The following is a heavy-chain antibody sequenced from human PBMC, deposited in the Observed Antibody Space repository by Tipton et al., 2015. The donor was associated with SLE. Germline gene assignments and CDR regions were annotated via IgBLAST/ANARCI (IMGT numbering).Heavy chain of an antibody. CDR2: ISGSGGST. CDR1: GFTVSSNY. D-gene: IGHD6-19*01. J-gene: IGHJ3*02. CDR3: ARDPPQAYSSGWYRSPTDAFDI. Sequence: SLRLSCAASGFTVSSNYMSWVRQAPGKGLEWVSAISGSGGSTYYADSVKGRFTISRDNSKNTLYLQMNSLRAEDTAVYYCARDPPQAYSSGWYRSPTDAFDIGGQGTMVTVSS. V-gene: IGHV3-23*01.